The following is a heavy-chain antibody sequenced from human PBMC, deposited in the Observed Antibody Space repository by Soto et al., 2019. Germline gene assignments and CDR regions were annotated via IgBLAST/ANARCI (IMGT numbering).Heavy chain of an antibody. CDR3: VRIRYQLPSSVLWREP. CDR2: INHVGGT. V-gene: IGHV4-34*01. J-gene: IGHJ5*02. D-gene: IGHD3-16*01. Sequence: FATQSLTSADSGASLSVHSYYWAWISQPPGKGLEWIGEINHVGGTNYNPSLKSRVTMSVDTSQNQFSLRLISVTAADTAMYLCVRIRYQLPSSVLWREPWGQGTPVTVSA. CDR1: GASLSVHSYY.